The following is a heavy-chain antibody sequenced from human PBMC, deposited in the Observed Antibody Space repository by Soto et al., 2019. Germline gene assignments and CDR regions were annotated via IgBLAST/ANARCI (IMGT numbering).Heavy chain of an antibody. Sequence: PGESLKISCKGSGYSFTNYWIGWVRQMPGKGLEWMGIVFPGDSETRYSPSFQGQVTISVDKSISTAYLQWSGLKASDTAMYYCARYFGSGWFLYYFDYWGQGTQVTVSS. CDR1: GYSFTNYW. CDR2: VFPGDSET. D-gene: IGHD6-19*01. CDR3: ARYFGSGWFLYYFDY. J-gene: IGHJ4*02. V-gene: IGHV5-51*01.